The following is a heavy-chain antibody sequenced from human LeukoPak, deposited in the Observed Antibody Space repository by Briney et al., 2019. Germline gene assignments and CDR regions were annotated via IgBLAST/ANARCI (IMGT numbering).Heavy chain of an antibody. CDR3: ARESGDCSSTSCPIDY. Sequence: PSETLSLTCTVSGGSISSGGYYWSWIRQHPGKGLEWIGYIYYSGSTYYNPSLKSRVTISVDTSKNQFSLKLSSVTAADTAVYYCARESGDCSSTSCPIDYWGQGTLVTVSS. J-gene: IGHJ4*02. CDR1: GGSISSGGYY. V-gene: IGHV4-31*03. D-gene: IGHD2-2*01. CDR2: IYYSGST.